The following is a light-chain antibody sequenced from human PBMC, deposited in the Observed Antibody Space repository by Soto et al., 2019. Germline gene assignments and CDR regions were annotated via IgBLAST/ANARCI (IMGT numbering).Light chain of an antibody. CDR3: HKYNSAPLT. V-gene: IGKV1-27*01. Sequence: DIQLTQSRSPLSASVGDRVTITCRASQGISNYLAWYQQKPGKVPKLLIYDAFTLQSGVPSRFSGSGSGTDFTLTISSLQPEDVATYYCHKYNSAPLTFGPGTKVDIK. CDR2: DAF. J-gene: IGKJ3*01. CDR1: QGISNY.